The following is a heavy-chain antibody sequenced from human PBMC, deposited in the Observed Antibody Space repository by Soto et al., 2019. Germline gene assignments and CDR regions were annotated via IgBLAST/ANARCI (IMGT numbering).Heavy chain of an antibody. V-gene: IGHV4-31*03. J-gene: IGHJ3*02. CDR1: GGSISIGGYY. Sequence: QVQLQESGPGLVKPSQTLSLTCTVSGGSISIGGYYWSWIRQHPGRGLEWIGYIYHSGMTFSNPSLQSRVAISIDTSENQFSLKLSSVTAADTAVYYCATVRWELHDAFDIWGHGTMVSVSS. CDR2: IYHSGMT. D-gene: IGHD4-17*01. CDR3: ATVRWELHDAFDI.